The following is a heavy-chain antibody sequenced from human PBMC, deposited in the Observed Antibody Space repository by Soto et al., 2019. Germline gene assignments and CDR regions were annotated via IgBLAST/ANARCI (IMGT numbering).Heavy chain of an antibody. Sequence: GGSLRLSCAASGFRFSAYAMSWVRQAPGKGLEWVSAVTNSGGDTYHADSVKVRFTISRDNSKNTVYFQMDSLRADDTAVYHCAKGSASSRPYYFDSWGQGTLVTVSS. CDR1: GFRFSAYA. D-gene: IGHD6-6*01. V-gene: IGHV3-23*01. CDR2: VTNSGGDT. CDR3: AKGSASSRPYYFDS. J-gene: IGHJ4*02.